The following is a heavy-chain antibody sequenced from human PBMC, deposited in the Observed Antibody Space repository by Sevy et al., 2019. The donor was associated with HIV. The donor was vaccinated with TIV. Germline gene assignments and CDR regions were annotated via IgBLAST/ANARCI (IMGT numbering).Heavy chain of an antibody. CDR2: IKQDGSEK. J-gene: IGHJ6*03. V-gene: IGHV3-7*01. CDR3: ARDQYGTDNFDWLLWDYYYYYMDV. Sequence: GGSLRLSCAASGFTFSSYWMSWVRQAPGKGLEWVANIKQDGSEKYYVDSVKGRFTISRDNAKNSLYLQMNSLRAEDTAVYYCARDQYGTDNFDWLLWDYYYYYMDVWGKGTTVTVSS. CDR1: GFTFSSYW. D-gene: IGHD3-9*01.